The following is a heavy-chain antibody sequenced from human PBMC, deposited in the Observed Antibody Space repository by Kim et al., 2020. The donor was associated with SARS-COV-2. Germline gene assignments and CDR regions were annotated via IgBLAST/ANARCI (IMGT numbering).Heavy chain of an antibody. V-gene: IGHV4-39*01. CDR2: IYYSGST. D-gene: IGHD3-9*01. Sequence: SETLSLTCTVSGGSISSSSYYWGWIRQPPGKGLEWIGSIYYSGSTYYNPSLKSRVTISVDTSKNQFSLKLSSVTAADTAVYYCARLQTGYYDGRYWYFDPWGRGTLVTVSS. CDR3: ARLQTGYYDGRYWYFDP. CDR1: GGSISSSSYY. J-gene: IGHJ2*01.